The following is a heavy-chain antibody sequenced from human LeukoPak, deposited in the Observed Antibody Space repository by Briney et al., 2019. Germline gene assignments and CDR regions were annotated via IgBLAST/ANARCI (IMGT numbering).Heavy chain of an antibody. CDR3: ATGFDPSVRYCGGDCYQAPNYFDY. V-gene: IGHV1-18*01. CDR2: ISAYNGNT. CDR1: GYTFTSYG. Sequence: GASVKVSCKASGYTFTSYGISWVRQAPGQGLEWMGWISAYNGNTNYAQKLQGRVTMTTDTSTSTAYMELRSLRSDDTAVYYCATGFDPSVRYCGGDCYQAPNYFDYWGQGTLVTVSS. D-gene: IGHD2-21*01. J-gene: IGHJ4*02.